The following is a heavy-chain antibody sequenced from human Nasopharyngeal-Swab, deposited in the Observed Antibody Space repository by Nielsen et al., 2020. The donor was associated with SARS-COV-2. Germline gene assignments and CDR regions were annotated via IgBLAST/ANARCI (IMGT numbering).Heavy chain of an antibody. J-gene: IGHJ4*02. V-gene: IGHV1-69*13. D-gene: IGHD6-6*01. CDR3: ARGGFPALVDY. CDR1: GGTFSSYA. CDR2: IIPIFGTA. Sequence: VKVSCKASGGTFSSYAISWVRQAPGQGLEWMGGIIPIFGTANYAQKFQGRVTITAHESTSTAYMELSSPRSEDTAVYYCARGGFPALVDYWGQGTLVTVSS.